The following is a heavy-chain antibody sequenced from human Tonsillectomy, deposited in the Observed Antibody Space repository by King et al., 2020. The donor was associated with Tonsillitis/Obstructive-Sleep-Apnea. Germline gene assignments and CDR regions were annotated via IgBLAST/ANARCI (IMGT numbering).Heavy chain of an antibody. CDR2: ISSSSRTI. J-gene: IGHJ5*02. Sequence: VQLVESGGGLVQPVGSLRLSLSASGFTFSSYSMNWVRQAPGKGLEWVSYISSSSRTIYYANSVKVRFTISSDNAKNSLYLQMNSLRDEATAVYYCARESITIFGLAVDPWGQGTLVTVSS. V-gene: IGHV3-48*02. D-gene: IGHD3-3*01. CDR1: GFTFSSYS. CDR3: ARESITIFGLAVDP.